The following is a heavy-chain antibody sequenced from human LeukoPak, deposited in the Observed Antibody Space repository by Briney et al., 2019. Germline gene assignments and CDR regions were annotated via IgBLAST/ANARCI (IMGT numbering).Heavy chain of an antibody. D-gene: IGHD3-16*01. CDR3: AKVPHSWGLFDS. J-gene: IGHJ4*02. CDR1: GFSFNRYG. Sequence: GGSLRLSCAASGFSFNRYGLHWVRQAPGKGLEWMAFIRDNGSTRYYADSVKGRFTVSRDNSKDTLYLQMDSLRTEDTAVYFCAKVPHSWGLFDSWGQGTLVTVSS. CDR2: IRDNGSTR. V-gene: IGHV3-30*02.